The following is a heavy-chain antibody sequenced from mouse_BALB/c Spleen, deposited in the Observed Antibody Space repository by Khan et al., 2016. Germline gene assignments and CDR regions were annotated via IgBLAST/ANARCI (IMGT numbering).Heavy chain of an antibody. CDR2: IRYGGST. D-gene: IGHD1-2*01. V-gene: IGHV3-2*02. J-gene: IGHJ1*01. CDR3: TRSPTATRYFDV. CDR1: GYSITSDYA. Sequence: EVQLQESGPGLVKPSQSLSLTCTVTGYSITSDYAWNWIRQFPGNKLEWMGYIRYGGSTTYNPSLQSRISITRDTSKNRFFLQLYSVTTEDTVTYYCTRSPTATRYFDVWGAGTTVTVSS.